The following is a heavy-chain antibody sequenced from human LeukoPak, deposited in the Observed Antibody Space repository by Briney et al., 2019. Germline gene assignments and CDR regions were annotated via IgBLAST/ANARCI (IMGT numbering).Heavy chain of an antibody. V-gene: IGHV4-59*01. J-gene: IGHJ4*02. Sequence: SETLSLTCTVSGGSISSYYWSWLRQPPGKGLEWIGYIYYSGSTNYNPSLTSRVTISVDTSKNQFSLKLSSVTAADTAVYYCAGAGYNSAWAYFDYWGQGTLVTVSS. CDR1: GGSISSYY. CDR3: AGAGYNSAWAYFDY. CDR2: IYYSGST. D-gene: IGHD6-19*01.